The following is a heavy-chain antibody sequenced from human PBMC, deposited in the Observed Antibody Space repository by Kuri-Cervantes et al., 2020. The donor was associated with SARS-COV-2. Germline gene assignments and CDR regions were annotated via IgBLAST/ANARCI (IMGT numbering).Heavy chain of an antibody. J-gene: IGHJ5*02. CDR1: GGSISSSSYY. V-gene: IGHV4-39*07. D-gene: IGHD2-2*02. CDR2: IYYSGST. Sequence: GSLRLSCTVSGGSISSSSYYWGWIRQPPGKGLEWIGSIYYSGSTYYNPSLKSRVTISVDTSKNQFSRKLSSVTAADTAVYYCARGVVVPAAIRGGRWFDPWGQGTLVTVSS. CDR3: ARGVVVPAAIRGGRWFDP.